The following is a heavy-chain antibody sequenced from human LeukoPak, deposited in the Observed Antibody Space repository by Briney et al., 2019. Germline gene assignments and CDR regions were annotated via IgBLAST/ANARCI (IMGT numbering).Heavy chain of an antibody. J-gene: IGHJ4*02. V-gene: IGHV3-11*01. CDR1: GFTFSDYY. D-gene: IGHD2-15*01. CDR3: ARGNWLLRSFDY. Sequence: GGSLRLSCAASGFTFSDYYMSWIRQAPGKGLEWVSFISSGGSTIYYADSVKGRFTISRDNAKNSLYLQMNSLRAEDTAVYYCARGNWLLRSFDYWGQGTPVTVSS. CDR2: ISSGGSTI.